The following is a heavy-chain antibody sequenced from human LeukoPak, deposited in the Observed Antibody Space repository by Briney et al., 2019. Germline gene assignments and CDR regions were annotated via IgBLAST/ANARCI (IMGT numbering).Heavy chain of an antibody. D-gene: IGHD3-10*01. CDR2: THTSGST. Sequence: SETLSLTCTVSGGSISSYYWSWIWQPAGKGLEWIGRTHTSGSTNYNPSLKSRVTMSVDTSKNQFSLKLSSVTAADTAVYYCARDMYYYGSGSYRFDYRGQGTLVTVSS. CDR1: GGSISSYY. J-gene: IGHJ4*02. V-gene: IGHV4-4*07. CDR3: ARDMYYYGSGSYRFDY.